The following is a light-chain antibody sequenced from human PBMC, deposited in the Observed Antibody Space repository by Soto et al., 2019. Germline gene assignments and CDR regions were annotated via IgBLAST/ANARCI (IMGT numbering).Light chain of an antibody. CDR1: SGHSSYA. J-gene: IGLJ3*02. Sequence: QLVLTQSPSASASLGASVKLTCTLSSGHSSYAIAWHQQQPEKGPRFLMKLHSDGSHIKGDGIPDRFSGSSSGAERYLTISRLQSEDEADYYCQTWGTGIHVFGGGTKLTVL. V-gene: IGLV4-69*01. CDR3: QTWGTGIHV. CDR2: LHSDGSH.